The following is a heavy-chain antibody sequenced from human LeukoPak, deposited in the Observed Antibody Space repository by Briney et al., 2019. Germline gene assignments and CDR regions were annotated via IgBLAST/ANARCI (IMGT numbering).Heavy chain of an antibody. J-gene: IGHJ4*02. CDR3: ARFGYVAAADV. D-gene: IGHD2-15*01. CDR1: GFSFSAYW. Sequence: GGSPRLSCAASGFSFSAYWMTWVRQAPGTGLEWVANINPAGSETYYVDPVKGRFSISRDNAKNLVYLQMNSLRAEDTAVYHCARFGYVAAADVWGQGTPVTVSS. V-gene: IGHV3-7*01. CDR2: INPAGSET.